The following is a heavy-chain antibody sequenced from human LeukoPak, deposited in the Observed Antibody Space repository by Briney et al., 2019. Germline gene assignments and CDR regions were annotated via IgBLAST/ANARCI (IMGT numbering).Heavy chain of an antibody. D-gene: IGHD1-26*01. CDR3: ARRGGSGRAFDY. CDR1: GASISGGTYY. CDR2: IYYTGST. Sequence: SETLSLTCSVSGASISGGTYYWGWIRQPPGKGLEWIASIYYTGSTYDNPSLKSRVTISVDTSKNQFSLKLSSVTAADTAVYYCARRGGSGRAFDYWGQGTLVTVSS. J-gene: IGHJ4*02. V-gene: IGHV4-39*01.